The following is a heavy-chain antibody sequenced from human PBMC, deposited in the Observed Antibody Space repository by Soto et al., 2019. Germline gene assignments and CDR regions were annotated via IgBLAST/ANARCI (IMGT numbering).Heavy chain of an antibody. D-gene: IGHD2-2*03. J-gene: IGHJ4*01. V-gene: IGHV1-69*18. CDR2: IIPVFRTS. Sequence: QVQLVQSGAELKKPGSSVKVSCSASGVTFSSYAFTWVRQAPGQGLEWMGNIIPVFRTSNYAQGFQGRLSISAGEATNTSYIALSSVRSEDTAVYLCAKDGSWDGGGGESWGHGTLVIVSS. CDR3: AKDGSWDGGGGES. CDR1: GVTFSSYA.